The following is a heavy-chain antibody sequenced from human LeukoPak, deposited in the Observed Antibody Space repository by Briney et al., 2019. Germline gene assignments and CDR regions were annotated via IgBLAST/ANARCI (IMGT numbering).Heavy chain of an antibody. CDR1: GGTFSSYA. D-gene: IGHD6-13*01. Sequence: SVKVSCKASGGTFSSYAISWVRQAPGQGLEWMGRIIPIFGIANYAQKFQGRVTITADKSTSTAYMELSSLRSEDTAVCYCARAAQQLVHIFDYWGQRTLVTVSS. CDR2: IIPIFGIA. CDR3: ARAAQQLVHIFDY. J-gene: IGHJ4*02. V-gene: IGHV1-69*04.